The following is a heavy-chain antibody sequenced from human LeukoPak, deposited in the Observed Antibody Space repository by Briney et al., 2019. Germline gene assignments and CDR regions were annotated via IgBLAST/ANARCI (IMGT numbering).Heavy chain of an antibody. Sequence: PGRSLRLSCAASGFTFSSYGMHWVRQAPGKGLEWVSTISGFGESTYYANSVKGRFTISRDNSKNTVLLQMNSLRAEDAAAYYCATRGDARGYFDLWGRGTLVTVSS. CDR2: ISGFGEST. CDR1: GFTFSSYG. D-gene: IGHD3-16*01. V-gene: IGHV3-23*01. CDR3: ATRGDARGYFDL. J-gene: IGHJ2*01.